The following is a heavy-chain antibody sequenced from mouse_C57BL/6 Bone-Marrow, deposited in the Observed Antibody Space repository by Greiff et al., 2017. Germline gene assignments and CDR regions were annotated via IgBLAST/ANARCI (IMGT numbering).Heavy chain of an antibody. Sequence: QVQLQQSGAELMKPGASVKLSCKATGYTFTGYWIEWVKQRPGHGLEWIGEILPGSGSTIYNEKFKGKATFTADTSSNTAYMQLSSLTTEDSAIYYCARSWLPRDVYWYFDVWGTGTTVTVSS. D-gene: IGHD2-2*01. J-gene: IGHJ1*03. CDR1: GYTFTGYW. CDR3: ARSWLPRDVYWYFDV. CDR2: ILPGSGST. V-gene: IGHV1-9*01.